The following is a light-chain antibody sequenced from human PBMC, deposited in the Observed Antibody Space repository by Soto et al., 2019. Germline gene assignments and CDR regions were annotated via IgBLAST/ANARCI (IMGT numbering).Light chain of an antibody. V-gene: IGLV2-14*01. J-gene: IGLJ1*01. CDR1: SSDVGGYNY. Sequence: QSVLTQPASVSGSPGQSITISCTGTSSDVGGYNYVSWYQRHPGKAPKFMIYDVSNQPSGVSNRFSGSKSGNTASLTISGLQAEDEADYYCSSYITSNTRKIVFGTGTKVTVL. CDR2: DVS. CDR3: SSYITSNTRKIV.